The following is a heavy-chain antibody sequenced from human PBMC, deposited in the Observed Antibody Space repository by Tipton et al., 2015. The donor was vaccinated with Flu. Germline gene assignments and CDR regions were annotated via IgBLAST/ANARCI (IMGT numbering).Heavy chain of an antibody. Sequence: TLSLTCTVSGGSISSYYWSWIRRPAGKGLEWIGRIYSSGSTSYNPSLKSRVTMSVDTAENQFSLRLSSVTAADTAVYYCARSVTYYYDSSGSTFDYWGQGTLVTVSS. CDR1: GGSISSYY. CDR3: ARSVTYYYDSSGSTFDY. J-gene: IGHJ4*02. V-gene: IGHV4-4*07. CDR2: IYSSGST. D-gene: IGHD6-19*01.